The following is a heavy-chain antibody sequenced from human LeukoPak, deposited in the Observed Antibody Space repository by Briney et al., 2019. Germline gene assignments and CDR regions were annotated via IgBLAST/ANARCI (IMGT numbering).Heavy chain of an antibody. J-gene: IGHJ4*02. CDR2: VYYSGST. Sequence: PSETLSLTCTVSGGSISSYYWSWIRQPPGQGLEWIGYVYYSGSTHYNPSLKIRVTISVDTSKNQFSLKLSSVTAADTAVYYCARAGYYYDSSGYSPPDYWGQGTLVTVSS. D-gene: IGHD3-22*01. CDR3: ARAGYYYDSSGYSPPDY. CDR1: GGSISSYY. V-gene: IGHV4-59*01.